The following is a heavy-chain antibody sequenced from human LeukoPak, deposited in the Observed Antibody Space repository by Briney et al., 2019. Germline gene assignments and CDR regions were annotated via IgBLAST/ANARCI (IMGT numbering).Heavy chain of an antibody. J-gene: IGHJ3*02. Sequence: GGSLRLSCAAFGFTFSDYYMSWIRQAPGKGLEWVSYISSSSSYTNYADSVKGRFTISRDNAKNSLYLQMNSLRAEDTAVYYCARDGDYGDYAFDIWGQGTMVTVSS. CDR2: ISSSSSYT. V-gene: IGHV3-11*06. CDR1: GFTFSDYY. D-gene: IGHD4-17*01. CDR3: ARDGDYGDYAFDI.